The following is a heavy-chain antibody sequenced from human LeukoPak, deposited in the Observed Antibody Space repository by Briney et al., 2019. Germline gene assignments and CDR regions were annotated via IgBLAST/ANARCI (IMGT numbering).Heavy chain of an antibody. V-gene: IGHV3-30-3*01. CDR2: ISYDGSNK. CDR1: GFTFSSYA. J-gene: IGHJ5*02. D-gene: IGHD3-3*01. CDR3: ARPLITRRYYDFWSGPTNWFDP. Sequence: GRSLRLSCAASGFTFSSYAMHWVRQAPGKGLEWVAVISYDGSNKYYADSVKGRSTISRDNSKNTLYLQLNSLRAEDTAVYYCARPLITRRYYDFWSGPTNWFDPWGQGTLVTVSS.